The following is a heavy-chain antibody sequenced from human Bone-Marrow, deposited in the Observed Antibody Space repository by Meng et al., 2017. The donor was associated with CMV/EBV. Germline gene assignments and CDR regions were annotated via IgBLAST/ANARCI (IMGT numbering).Heavy chain of an antibody. V-gene: IGHV4-38-2*02. Sequence: SETLSLTCTVSGYSISSGYYWGWIRQPPGKGLEWIGSIYHSGSTYYNPSLKSRVTISVDTSKNQFSLKLSSVTAADTAVYYCARDWGSGYAWGYWGQGTLVTVSS. D-gene: IGHD5-12*01. CDR2: IYHSGST. J-gene: IGHJ4*02. CDR3: ARDWGSGYAWGY. CDR1: GYSISSGYY.